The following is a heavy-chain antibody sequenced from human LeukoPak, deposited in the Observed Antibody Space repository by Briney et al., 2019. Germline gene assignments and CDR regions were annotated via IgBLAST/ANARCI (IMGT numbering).Heavy chain of an antibody. D-gene: IGHD2-2*01. CDR2: IYYSGST. J-gene: IGHJ5*02. CDR3: ANGGYCSSTSCYPNWFDP. V-gene: IGHV4-59*01. CDR1: GGSISSYY. Sequence: SETLSLTCTVSGGSISSYYWGWIRQPPGKGLEWIGYIYYSGSTNYNPSLKSRVTISVDTSKNQFSLKLSSVTAADTAVYYCANGGYCSSTSCYPNWFDPWGQGTLVTVSS.